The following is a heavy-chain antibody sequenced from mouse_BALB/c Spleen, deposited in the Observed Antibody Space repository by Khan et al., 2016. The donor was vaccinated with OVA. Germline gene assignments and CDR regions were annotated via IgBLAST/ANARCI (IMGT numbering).Heavy chain of an antibody. CDR1: GFSLTSNG. CDR2: IWGDGSI. Sequence: QVQLKQSGPGLVAPSQSLSITCTVSGFSLTSNGVSWVRQPPGKGLEWLGVIWGDGSINYHSVLKSRLGISKDNSKSQVFLKLNSLQADDTATYYCAKLRVFYFDYWGQGTTLTVSS. V-gene: IGHV2-3*01. J-gene: IGHJ2*01. CDR3: AKLRVFYFDY.